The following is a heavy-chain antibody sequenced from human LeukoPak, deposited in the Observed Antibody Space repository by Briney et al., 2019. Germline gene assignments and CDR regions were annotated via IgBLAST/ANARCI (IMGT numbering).Heavy chain of an antibody. D-gene: IGHD3-10*01. CDR2: IHYSGTT. CDR1: AGSFSRRDYY. J-gene: IGHJ4*02. V-gene: IGHV4-39*01. Sequence: PSETLSLTCTVSAGSFSRRDYYWGWIRQPPGKGLEFIGSIHYSGTTYYNPSLKTRVTISLDTPNNQFSLKLSSVTAADTAVYYCARHPGLNSGSSHFDYWGQGTLVTVSS. CDR3: ARHPGLNSGSSHFDY.